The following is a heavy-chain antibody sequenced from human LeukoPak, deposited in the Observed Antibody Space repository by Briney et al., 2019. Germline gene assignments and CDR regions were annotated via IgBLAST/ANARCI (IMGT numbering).Heavy chain of an antibody. CDR1: GGSNSSYY. V-gene: IGHV4-34*01. J-gene: IGHJ4*02. Sequence: SETLSLTCTVSGGSNSSYYWSWIRQPPGKGLEWIGEINHSGSTNYNPSLKSRVTISVDTSKNRFSLKLSSVTAADTAVYYCASHQIAVAGTSSPGYWGQGTLVTVSS. CDR2: INHSGST. D-gene: IGHD6-19*01. CDR3: ASHQIAVAGTSSPGY.